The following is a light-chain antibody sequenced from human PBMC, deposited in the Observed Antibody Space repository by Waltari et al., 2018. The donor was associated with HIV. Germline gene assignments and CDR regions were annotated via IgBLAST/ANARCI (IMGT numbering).Light chain of an antibody. Sequence: QSVLTQPPSASGTPGQRVTISCSGSSSNIGSNTVNWYQQLPGTAPKLLIYSNNQWPSGVPDRFSGSKSGTSASLGISGLQSEEEADYYCAAWDDSLNGHVVFGGGTKLTVL. V-gene: IGLV1-44*01. CDR1: SSNIGSNT. CDR2: SNN. CDR3: AAWDDSLNGHVV. J-gene: IGLJ2*01.